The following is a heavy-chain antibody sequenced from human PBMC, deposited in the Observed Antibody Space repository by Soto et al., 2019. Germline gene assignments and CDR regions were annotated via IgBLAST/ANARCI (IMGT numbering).Heavy chain of an antibody. CDR2: IYSGGST. Sequence: PGGSLRLSCAASGFTVSSNYMSWVRQAPGKGLEWVSVIYSGGSTYYADSVKGRFTISRHNSKNTLYLQMNSLRAEDTAVYYCARVNDYSNYARWFDPWGQGTLVTVSS. CDR3: ARVNDYSNYARWFDP. J-gene: IGHJ5*02. D-gene: IGHD4-4*01. CDR1: GFTVSSNY. V-gene: IGHV3-53*04.